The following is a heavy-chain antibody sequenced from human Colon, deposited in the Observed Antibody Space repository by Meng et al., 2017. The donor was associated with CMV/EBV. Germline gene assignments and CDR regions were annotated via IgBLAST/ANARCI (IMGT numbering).Heavy chain of an antibody. CDR2: VSYNGNT. CDR1: GGSVNDFHY. D-gene: IGHD3-3*01. V-gene: IGHV4-59*02. CDR3: ARGNDFWSGSVYYHYFDL. J-gene: IGHJ2*01. Sequence: GSLRLSCTVSGGSVNDFHYWSWIRQPPGKGLEWIAYVSYNGNTNYNPSLRSRVSISSDAAKNQFSLRLTSATAADTAVYYCARGNDFWSGSVYYHYFDLWGRGTLVTVSS.